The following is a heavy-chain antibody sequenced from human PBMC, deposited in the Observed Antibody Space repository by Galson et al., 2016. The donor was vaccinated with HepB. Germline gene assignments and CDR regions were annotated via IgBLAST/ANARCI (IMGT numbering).Heavy chain of an antibody. J-gene: IGHJ4*02. Sequence: SLRLSCAASGFTFSTYGMHWVRQAPGKGLEWVALISYDGKSEYYADSVKGRVTTSRDNSKNTLYLQMHSLRGEDTAVYYCAKGRWDFDSWGQGTLVTVSS. CDR1: GFTFSTYG. CDR3: AKGRWDFDS. CDR2: ISYDGKSE. V-gene: IGHV3-30*18. D-gene: IGHD5-24*01.